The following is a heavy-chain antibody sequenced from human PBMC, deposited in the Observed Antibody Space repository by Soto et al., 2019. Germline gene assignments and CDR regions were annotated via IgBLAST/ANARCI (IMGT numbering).Heavy chain of an antibody. J-gene: IGHJ4*02. D-gene: IGHD6-19*01. CDR3: ARGGSTGWFYFDF. CDR1: GFTFKSYA. Sequence: PGGSLRLSCAASGFTFKSYAMNWVRQAPGKGLEWVASTPGSGGSSYYADSVKGRFTISRDNSKNTLYLDLNSPKAEDTAMYYCARGGSTGWFYFDFWGQGTQVTVSS. CDR2: TPGSGGSS. V-gene: IGHV3-23*01.